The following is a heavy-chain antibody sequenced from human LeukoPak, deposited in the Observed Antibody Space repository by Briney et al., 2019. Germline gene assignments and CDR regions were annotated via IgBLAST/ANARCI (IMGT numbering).Heavy chain of an antibody. Sequence: TGGSLRLSCAASGFTFSSYTMSWVRQAPGKGLEWVSTITTSDGNAYYTDSVKGRFTISRDNSKNTLYLQMNSLRAEDTAVYYCAKGASNTYDFWSGYYGYWGQGTLVTVSS. V-gene: IGHV3-23*01. CDR2: ITTSDGNA. CDR3: AKGASNTYDFWSGYYGY. J-gene: IGHJ4*02. D-gene: IGHD3-3*01. CDR1: GFTFSSYT.